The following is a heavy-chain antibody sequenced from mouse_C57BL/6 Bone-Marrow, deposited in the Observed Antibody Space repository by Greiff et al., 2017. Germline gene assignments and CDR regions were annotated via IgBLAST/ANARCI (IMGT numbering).Heavy chain of an antibody. CDR2: IYPRSGNT. V-gene: IGHV1-81*01. CDR1: GYTFTSYG. J-gene: IGHJ4*01. D-gene: IGHD1-1*01. Sequence: VQVVESGAELARPGASVKLSCKASGYTFTSYGISWVKQRTGQGLEWIGEIYPRSGNTYYNEKFKGKATLTADKSSSTAYMELRSLTSEDSAVYFCARLDYYGSRESPRAMDYWGQGTSVTVSS. CDR3: ARLDYYGSRESPRAMDY.